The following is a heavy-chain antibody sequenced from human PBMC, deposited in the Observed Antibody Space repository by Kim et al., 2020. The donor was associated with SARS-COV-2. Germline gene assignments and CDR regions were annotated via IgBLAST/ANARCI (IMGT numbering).Heavy chain of an antibody. CDR2: T. J-gene: IGHJ3*02. CDR3: TRDSDPAFDI. Sequence: TEYAASVKGRFTISRDDSKSIAYLQMNSLKTEDTAVYYCTRDSDPAFDIWGQGTMVTVSS. V-gene: IGHV3-49*02.